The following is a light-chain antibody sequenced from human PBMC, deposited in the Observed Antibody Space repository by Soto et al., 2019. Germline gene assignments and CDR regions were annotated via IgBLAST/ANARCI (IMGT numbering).Light chain of an antibody. Sequence: EIVLTQSPGTLSLSPGERATLSSRASQSVSSSYLAWYQQKPGQAPRLLIHGASSRATGIPDRFSGSGSGTDFTLTISRLEPEDFAVYYCQQYGSSPITFGQGTKVDIK. V-gene: IGKV3-20*01. CDR2: GAS. CDR1: QSVSSSY. J-gene: IGKJ1*01. CDR3: QQYGSSPIT.